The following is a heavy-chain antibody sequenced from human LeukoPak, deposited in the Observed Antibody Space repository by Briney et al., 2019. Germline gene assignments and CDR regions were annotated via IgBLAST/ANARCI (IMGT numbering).Heavy chain of an antibody. Sequence: PGGSLRLSCAASGFTFSSYAMSWVRQAPGKGLEWVSAISGSGGSTYYADSVKGRFTISRDNSKNTLYLQMNSLRAEDTAVYYCARDFLAGYYYDSSGYWPNYGMDVWGQGTTVTVSS. V-gene: IGHV3-23*01. D-gene: IGHD3-22*01. CDR1: GFTFSSYA. CDR2: ISGSGGST. J-gene: IGHJ6*02. CDR3: ARDFLAGYYYDSSGYWPNYGMDV.